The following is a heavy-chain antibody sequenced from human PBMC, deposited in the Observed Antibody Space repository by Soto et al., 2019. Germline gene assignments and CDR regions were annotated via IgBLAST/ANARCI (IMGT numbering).Heavy chain of an antibody. CDR2: IYYSGST. Sequence: SETLSLTCTVSGGSISSSSYYWGWIRQPPGKGLEWIGSIYYSGSTYYNPSLKSRVTISVDTSKNQFSLKLSSVTAADTAVYYCARNRWNYVDYYYYMDVWGKGTTVTVSS. V-gene: IGHV4-39*01. J-gene: IGHJ6*03. CDR3: ARNRWNYVDYYYYMDV. CDR1: GGSISSSSYY. D-gene: IGHD1-7*01.